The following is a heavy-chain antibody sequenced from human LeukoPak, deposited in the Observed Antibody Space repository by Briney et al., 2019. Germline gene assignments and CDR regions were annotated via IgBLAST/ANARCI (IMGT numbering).Heavy chain of an antibody. J-gene: IGHJ4*02. V-gene: IGHV4-4*07. CDR3: AREGVVGAYGHFDY. D-gene: IGHD2-15*01. CDR1: GGSISSYY. Sequence: SETLSLTCTVSGGSISSYYWNWIRQAAGKGLEWTGRIHTSGSTNYNPSLKSRVTMSVDTSKNQFSLKLSSVTAADTAVYYCAREGVVGAYGHFDYWGQGTLVTVSS. CDR2: IHTSGST.